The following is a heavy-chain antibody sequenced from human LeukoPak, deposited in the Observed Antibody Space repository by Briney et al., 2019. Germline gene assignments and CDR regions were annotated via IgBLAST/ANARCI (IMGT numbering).Heavy chain of an antibody. CDR3: VRQSGGTVITIIDY. CDR1: GYSFTSYW. J-gene: IGHJ4*02. D-gene: IGHD2-15*01. Sequence: GESLKISCKGSGYSFTSYWIGWVRQMTGKGLEWMAIIYPGDSDTKYSPSFQGQVTISADKSINTAYLQWSSLKASDTAIYYCVRQSGGTVITIIDYWGQGTLVTVPS. CDR2: IYPGDSDT. V-gene: IGHV5-51*01.